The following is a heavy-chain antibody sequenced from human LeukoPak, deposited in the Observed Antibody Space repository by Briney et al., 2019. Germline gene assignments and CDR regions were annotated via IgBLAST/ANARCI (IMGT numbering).Heavy chain of an antibody. Sequence: SVTVSCEASGGTFSSHPISWVRQAPGQGLEXXXXIIPIFGTAHYAQRFQGRVTITADESTSTAYMELSSLKSEDTAIYYCARERSGFGYYYGMGVWGKGTTVTVSS. J-gene: IGHJ6*04. CDR1: GGTFSSHP. D-gene: IGHD5-12*01. V-gene: IGHV1-69*13. CDR3: ARERSGFGYYYGMGV. CDR2: IIPIFGTA.